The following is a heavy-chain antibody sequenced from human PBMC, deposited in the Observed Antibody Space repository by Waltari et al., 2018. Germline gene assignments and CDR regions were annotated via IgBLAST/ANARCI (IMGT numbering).Heavy chain of an antibody. V-gene: IGHV4-39*01. CDR2: MSYSGAT. CDR1: GVSITRTSHY. D-gene: IGHD5-12*01. Sequence: QLQLQESGPGLVKPSETLSLTCSVSGVSITRTSHYWGWIRQPPGQGLEWIGTMSYSGATYSSPSLKSRVTISRDTSKNQLSLKLGSVTAADTAVYYCATYIGASVGTAAFDVWGQGTMVTVSS. CDR3: ATYIGASVGTAAFDV. J-gene: IGHJ3*01.